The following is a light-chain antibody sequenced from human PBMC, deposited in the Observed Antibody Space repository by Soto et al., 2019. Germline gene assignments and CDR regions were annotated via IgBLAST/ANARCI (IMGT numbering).Light chain of an antibody. J-gene: IGLJ2*01. CDR3: AAWDDSLNGVV. V-gene: IGLV1-44*01. CDR1: SSNIGSNT. CDR2: SNN. Sequence: QSALTQPPSASGTPGQRVNISCSGSSSNIGSNTVNWYQQLPGTAPKLLIYSNNQRPSGVPDRFSGSKSGTSASLAISGLQSEDEADYYCAAWDDSLNGVVFGGGTKVTVL.